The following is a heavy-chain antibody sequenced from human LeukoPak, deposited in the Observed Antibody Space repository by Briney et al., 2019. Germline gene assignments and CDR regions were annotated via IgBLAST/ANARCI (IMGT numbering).Heavy chain of an antibody. J-gene: IGHJ4*02. CDR3: ARDYKGIDY. CDR1: EFSFGSNY. CDR2: ISSSSSTI. Sequence: GGSLRLSCAASEFSFGSNYMNWVRQAPGKGMEWVSYISSSSSTIYYADSVKGRFTISRDNAKNSLYLQMNSLRAEDTAVYYCARDYKGIDYWGQGTLVTVSS. D-gene: IGHD3-10*01. V-gene: IGHV3-48*01.